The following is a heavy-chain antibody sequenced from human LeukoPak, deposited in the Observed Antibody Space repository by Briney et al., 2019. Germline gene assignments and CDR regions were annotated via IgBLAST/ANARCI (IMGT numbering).Heavy chain of an antibody. V-gene: IGHV3-30*04. CDR2: ISYDGSKK. CDR1: GFTFSSYA. Sequence: GGSLRLSCAASGFTFSSYAMHWVRQAPGKGLEWVAVISYDGSKKYYADSVKGRFTISRDNSKNTLYLQMNSLRAEDTAVYYCAKEMEGEQWLPDYFDYWGQGSLVTVSS. D-gene: IGHD6-19*01. J-gene: IGHJ4*02. CDR3: AKEMEGEQWLPDYFDY.